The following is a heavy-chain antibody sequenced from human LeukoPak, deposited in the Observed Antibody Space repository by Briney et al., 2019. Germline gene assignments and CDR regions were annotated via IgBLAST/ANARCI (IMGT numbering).Heavy chain of an antibody. Sequence: PGGTLRLSCAASGFTFSSYGMSWVRQAPGKGLEWVSAISGSGGSTYYADSVKGRFTISRDNSKNTLYLQMNSLRAEDTAVYYCARHSPAVGYYDSSGYYSWLDPWGQGTLVTVSS. D-gene: IGHD3-22*01. V-gene: IGHV3-23*01. CDR3: ARHSPAVGYYDSSGYYSWLDP. CDR1: GFTFSSYG. J-gene: IGHJ5*02. CDR2: ISGSGGST.